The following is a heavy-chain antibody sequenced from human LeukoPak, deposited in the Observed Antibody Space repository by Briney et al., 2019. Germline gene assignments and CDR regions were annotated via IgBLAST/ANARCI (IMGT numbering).Heavy chain of an antibody. D-gene: IGHD2-15*01. V-gene: IGHV3-30*18. Sequence: PGGSLRLSCAASGFTFRNHDLNWVRQAPGKGLEWVAVISYGGSNKFYADSVKGRFTISRDNSKNTLYLQMNSLRAEDTAVYYCAKDVGMIGYCSGGSCYAIDYWGQGTLVTVSS. CDR3: AKDVGMIGYCSGGSCYAIDY. J-gene: IGHJ4*02. CDR1: GFTFRNHD. CDR2: ISYGGSNK.